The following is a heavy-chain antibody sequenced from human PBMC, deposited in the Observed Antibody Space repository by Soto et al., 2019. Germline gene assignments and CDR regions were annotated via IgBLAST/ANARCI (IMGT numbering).Heavy chain of an antibody. J-gene: IGHJ6*02. V-gene: IGHV3-23*01. D-gene: IGHD3-3*01. CDR1: GFTFNNYA. CDR2: ISGPGYTT. Sequence: EVHLLESGGGLVQPGGSLRLSCAASGFTFNNYAMSWVRQAPGKGLEWVSSISGPGYTTFYADSVKGRFTISRDNSGSTLYLQINSLRGEDTAVYYCARGPLTYYDCCGMDVWGQGTTVTVSS. CDR3: ARGPLTYYDCCGMDV.